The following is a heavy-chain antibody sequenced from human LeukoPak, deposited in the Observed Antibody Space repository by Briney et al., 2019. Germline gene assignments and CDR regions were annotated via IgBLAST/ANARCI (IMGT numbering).Heavy chain of an antibody. J-gene: IGHJ6*02. CDR1: GESFSGYY. CDR2: INHSGST. CDR3: ARAPYCSGGSCYRSRYYYYGMDV. V-gene: IGHV4-34*01. Sequence: SEVLSLTCAVYGESFSGYYWSWVRQPPGKGLEWIGEINHSGSTYYNPSLKSRVTISVDTSKNQFSLKLSSVTAADTAVYYCARAPYCSGGSCYRSRYYYYGMDVWGQGTTVTVSS. D-gene: IGHD2-15*01.